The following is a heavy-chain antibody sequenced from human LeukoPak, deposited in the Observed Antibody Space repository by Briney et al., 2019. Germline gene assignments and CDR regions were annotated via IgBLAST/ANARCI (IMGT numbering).Heavy chain of an antibody. CDR2: ISWNGGST. D-gene: IGHD2-15*01. CDR1: GFTFGDYA. Sequence: GGSLRLSCAASGFTFGDYAMTWVRQAPGKGLEWVSGISWNGGSTGYADSAKGRFTVSRDNAKNSLYLQMNSLRAEDTAVYYCARESRRAALDYWGQGTLVTVSS. J-gene: IGHJ4*02. V-gene: IGHV3-20*04. CDR3: ARESRRAALDY.